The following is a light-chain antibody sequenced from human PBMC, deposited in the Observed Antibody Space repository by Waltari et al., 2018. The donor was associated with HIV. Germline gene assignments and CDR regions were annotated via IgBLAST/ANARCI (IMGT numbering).Light chain of an antibody. CDR3: QVWDSRRDWV. V-gene: IGLV3-21*02. CDR2: DDS. CDR1: NIGSKS. Sequence: SNVLTQPPSVSVAPGQTARITCGGNNIGSKSVHWYQQKPGQATVVVVFDDSDRPSGIPERFSGSNSANTATLTSSTVEAGDEADYYCQVWDSRRDWVFGGGTKLTVL. J-gene: IGLJ3*02.